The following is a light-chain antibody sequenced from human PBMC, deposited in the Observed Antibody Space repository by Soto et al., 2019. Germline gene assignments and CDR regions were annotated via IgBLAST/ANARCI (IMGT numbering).Light chain of an antibody. CDR3: QQHGSSPRT. V-gene: IGKV3-20*01. J-gene: IGKJ1*01. Sequence: EIVLTQSPDTLSLSPGERATLSCRASQSVSSTYLGWYQQKPGQAPRLLISGASTRATDIPDRFSGSGSGTDFTLTIGRLEPEDFAVYYCQQHGSSPRTFGQGTK. CDR2: GAS. CDR1: QSVSSTY.